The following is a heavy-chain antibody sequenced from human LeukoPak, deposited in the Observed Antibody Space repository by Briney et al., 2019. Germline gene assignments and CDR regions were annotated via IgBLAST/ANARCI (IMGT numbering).Heavy chain of an antibody. D-gene: IGHD6-13*01. CDR1: GGTFSSYA. Sequence: SVKVSCKASGGTFSSYAISWVRQAPGQGLEWMGGIIPIFGTANYAQKFQGRVTITTDESTSTAYMELSSLRSEDTAVYYCARGQQRLVQGAFDIWGQGTMVTVSS. CDR2: IIPIFGTA. CDR3: ARGQQRLVQGAFDI. V-gene: IGHV1-69*05. J-gene: IGHJ3*02.